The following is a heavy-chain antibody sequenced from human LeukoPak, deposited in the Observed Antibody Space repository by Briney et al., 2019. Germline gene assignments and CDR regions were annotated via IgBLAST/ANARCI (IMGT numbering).Heavy chain of an antibody. Sequence: PSETLSLTCTVSGGSISSYYWSWIRQPAGKGLEWIGRIYTSGSTNYNPTLQSRVTMSVDTSKNQCSLKLSSVTAADTAVYYCAREAADDFWSGYYPMTKEFDYWGQGTLVTVSS. CDR1: GGSISSYY. D-gene: IGHD3-3*01. CDR2: IYTSGST. CDR3: AREAADDFWSGYYPMTKEFDY. V-gene: IGHV4-4*07. J-gene: IGHJ4*02.